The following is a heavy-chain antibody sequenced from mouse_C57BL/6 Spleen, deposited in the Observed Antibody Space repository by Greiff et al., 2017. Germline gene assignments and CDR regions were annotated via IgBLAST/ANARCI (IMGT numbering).Heavy chain of an antibody. CDR2: IDPENGDT. J-gene: IGHJ3*01. CDR1: GFNIKDDY. D-gene: IGHD1-1*01. Sequence: EVKVVESGAELVRPGASVKLSCTASGFNIKDDYMHWVKQRPEQGLEWIGWIDPENGDTEYASKFQGKATITADTSSNTAYLQLSSLTSEDTAVYYCTTAPLLRSRAWFAYWGQGTLVTVSA. CDR3: TTAPLLRSRAWFAY. V-gene: IGHV14-4*01.